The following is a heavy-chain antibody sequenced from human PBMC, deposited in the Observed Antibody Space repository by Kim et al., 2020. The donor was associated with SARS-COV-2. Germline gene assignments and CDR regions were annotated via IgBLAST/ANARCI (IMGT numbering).Heavy chain of an antibody. Sequence: GGSLRLSCAASGFTFSSYSMNWVRQAPGKGLEWVSSISSSSSYIYYVDSVKGRFTISRDNAKNSLYLQMNSLRAEDTAVYYCASIAAAGSYYYYYGMDVWGQGTTVSVSS. J-gene: IGHJ6*02. V-gene: IGHV3-21*01. CDR1: GFTFSSYS. CDR3: ASIAAAGSYYYYYGMDV. D-gene: IGHD6-13*01. CDR2: ISSSSSYI.